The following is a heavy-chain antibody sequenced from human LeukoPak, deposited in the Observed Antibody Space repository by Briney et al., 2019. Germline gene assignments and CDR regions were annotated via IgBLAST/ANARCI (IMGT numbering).Heavy chain of an antibody. J-gene: IGHJ4*02. Sequence: SETLSLTCTVSGDSISTSNSYWGWIRQPPGKGLEWIGSIYYSGNTYYNASLKSRVTISVDTSKNQFSLKLSSVTASDTAVYYCARSPGDYDFWNGYYTYLFDYWGQGTLVTVSS. D-gene: IGHD3-3*01. V-gene: IGHV4-39*07. CDR3: ARSPGDYDFWNGYYTYLFDY. CDR1: GDSISTSNSY. CDR2: IYYSGNT.